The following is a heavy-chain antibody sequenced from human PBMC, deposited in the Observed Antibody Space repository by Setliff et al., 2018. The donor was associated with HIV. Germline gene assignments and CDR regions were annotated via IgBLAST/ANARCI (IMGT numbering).Heavy chain of an antibody. CDR2: TGNKASSDTT. CDR3: TRSKWGSGFDY. Sequence: GGSLRLSCAASGFTFRDHYMDWVRQAPGKGLEWVGRTGNKASSDTTQYAASVKGRFTISRDDSKNSVFLQMNSLKTEDTALYYCTRSKWGSGFDYWGQGTLVTVSS. J-gene: IGHJ4*02. V-gene: IGHV3-72*01. CDR1: GFTFRDHY. D-gene: IGHD1-26*01.